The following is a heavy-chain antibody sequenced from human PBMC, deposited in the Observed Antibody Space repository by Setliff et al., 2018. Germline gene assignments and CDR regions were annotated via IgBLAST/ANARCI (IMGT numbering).Heavy chain of an antibody. CDR3: ARSPAFDY. Sequence: EGSLRLSCAASGFTFSDHHIDWVRQAPGKGLEWVGRSRNKANTYTIAYAASVEGRFTISRDDSENSVYLEMNRLNTDDTAVYYCARSPAFDYWGQGTLVTVSS. J-gene: IGHJ4*02. CDR1: GFTFSDHH. D-gene: IGHD2-15*01. V-gene: IGHV3-72*01. CDR2: SRNKANTYTI.